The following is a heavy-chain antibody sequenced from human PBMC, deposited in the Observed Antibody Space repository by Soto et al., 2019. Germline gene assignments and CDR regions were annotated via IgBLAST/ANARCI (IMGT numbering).Heavy chain of an antibody. Sequence: LLLESGGGLVQPGESLRLSCAASGFTFSSYAMTWFHQAPGKGLEWVSAVSGSGGRTYYADAVRGRFTISRDNSKTTVYLQMNSLRAEDTATYYCAKGLSGTYRIPNADYGLDVWGQGTTVTVSS. CDR3: AKGLSGTYRIPNADYGLDV. D-gene: IGHD1-26*01. V-gene: IGHV3-23*01. CDR1: GFTFSSYA. J-gene: IGHJ6*01. CDR2: VSGSGGRT.